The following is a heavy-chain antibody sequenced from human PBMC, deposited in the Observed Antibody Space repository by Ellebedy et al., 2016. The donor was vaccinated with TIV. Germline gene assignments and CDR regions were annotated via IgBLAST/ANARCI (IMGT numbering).Heavy chain of an antibody. CDR3: ARHRGSYYAFDY. Sequence: SETLSLXCAVYGGSFSGYYWSWIRQPPGKGLEWIGEINHSGSTNYNPSLKSRVTISVDTSKTQFSLKLGSVTAADTAVYYCARHRGSYYAFDYWGQGTLVTVSS. CDR2: INHSGST. CDR1: GGSFSGYY. J-gene: IGHJ4*02. D-gene: IGHD3-10*01. V-gene: IGHV4-34*01.